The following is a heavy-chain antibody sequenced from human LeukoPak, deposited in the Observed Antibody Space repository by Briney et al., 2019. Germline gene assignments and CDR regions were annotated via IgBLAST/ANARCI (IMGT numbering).Heavy chain of an antibody. Sequence: GGSLRLSCAASGFTFSSYGMHWVRQAPGKGLEWAAVIWYDGSNKYYADSVKGRFTISRDNSKNTLYLQMNSLRAEDTAVYYCAREQNYYDSSAVQYYFDYWGQGTLVTVSS. D-gene: IGHD3-22*01. CDR3: AREQNYYDSSAVQYYFDY. CDR2: IWYDGSNK. J-gene: IGHJ4*02. V-gene: IGHV3-33*01. CDR1: GFTFSSYG.